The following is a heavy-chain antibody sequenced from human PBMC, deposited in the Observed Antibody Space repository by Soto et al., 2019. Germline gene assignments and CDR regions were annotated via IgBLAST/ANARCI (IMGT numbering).Heavy chain of an antibody. V-gene: IGHV3-23*01. CDR3: TKEAEMSVGYGMDV. D-gene: IGHD3-10*01. J-gene: IGHJ6*02. CDR1: GFTFGNYA. CDR2: ISGGGSST. Sequence: SGGSLRLSCAASGFTFGNYAMTWVRQAPGKGLEWVSSISGGGSSTYYANFVYGRFTISRDNSKNTLYLQMSSLRVEDTAVYYCTKEAEMSVGYGMDVWGQGTTVTVSS.